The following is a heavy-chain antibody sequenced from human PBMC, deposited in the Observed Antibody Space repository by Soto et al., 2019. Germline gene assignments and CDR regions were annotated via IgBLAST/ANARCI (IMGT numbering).Heavy chain of an antibody. CDR1: GFTFSSYS. CDR3: ARGGDGYDFGHFDY. J-gene: IGHJ4*02. CDR2: IGSSGNTK. D-gene: IGHD5-18*01. V-gene: IGHV3-48*04. Sequence: GGSLRLSCAASGFTFSSYSMNWVRQAPGKGLEWVSYIGSSGNTKYYADSVKGRFTISRDNAKNSLYLQMNSLRAEDTAVYYCARGGDGYDFGHFDYWAREPWSPSPQ.